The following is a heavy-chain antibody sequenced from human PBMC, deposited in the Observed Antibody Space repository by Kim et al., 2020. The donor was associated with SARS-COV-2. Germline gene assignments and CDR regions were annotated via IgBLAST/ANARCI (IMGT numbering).Heavy chain of an antibody. CDR1: GGSISSSNW. J-gene: IGHJ1*01. CDR3: ANGGSSSIAEYFQH. Sequence: SETLSLTCAVSGGSISSSNWWSWVRQPPGKGLEWIGEIYHSGSTNYNPSLKSRVTISVDKSKNQFSLKLSSVTAADTAVYYCANGGSSSIAEYFQHWGQGTLVTVSS. CDR2: IYHSGST. V-gene: IGHV4-4*02. D-gene: IGHD6-13*01.